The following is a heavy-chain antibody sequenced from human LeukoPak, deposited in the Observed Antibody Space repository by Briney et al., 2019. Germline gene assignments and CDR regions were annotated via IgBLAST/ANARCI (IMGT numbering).Heavy chain of an antibody. CDR2: IYTSGST. J-gene: IGHJ5*02. V-gene: IGHV4-39*07. Sequence: SETLSLTCTVSGGSISSRNYYWGWIRQPPGKGLEWIGRIYTSGSTNYNPSLKSRVTMSVDTSKNQLSLKLSSVTAADTAVYYCARGAIPDIVVVPAAFNWFDPWGQGTLVTVSS. D-gene: IGHD2-2*01. CDR1: GGSISSRNYY. CDR3: ARGAIPDIVVVPAAFNWFDP.